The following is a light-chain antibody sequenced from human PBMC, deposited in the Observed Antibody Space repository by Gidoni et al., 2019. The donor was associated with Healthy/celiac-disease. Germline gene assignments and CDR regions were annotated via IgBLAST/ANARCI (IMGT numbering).Light chain of an antibody. CDR2: EGS. Sequence: QSALTQPASVSGSPGQSITISCTGTSSDVGSYNLVSWYQQHPGKAPKLMIYEGSKRPSGVSNRFSGSTSGNTASLTISGLQAEDEADYYCCSYAGKARVFGGGTKLTVL. J-gene: IGLJ2*01. V-gene: IGLV2-23*01. CDR1: SSDVGSYNL. CDR3: CSYAGKARV.